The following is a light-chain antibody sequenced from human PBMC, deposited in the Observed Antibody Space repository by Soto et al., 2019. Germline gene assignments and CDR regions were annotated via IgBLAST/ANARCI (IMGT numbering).Light chain of an antibody. CDR1: QSISSW. CDR3: QHYNSYPYT. Sequence: DIQMTQSPSTLSASVGDRVTITCRASQSISSWLAWYQQKPGKAPKVLIYDASSLESGVPSRFSGSGSGTAFTLTISSLQPDDVATYDCQHYNSYPYTFGQGTKLEIK. CDR2: DAS. V-gene: IGKV1-5*01. J-gene: IGKJ2*01.